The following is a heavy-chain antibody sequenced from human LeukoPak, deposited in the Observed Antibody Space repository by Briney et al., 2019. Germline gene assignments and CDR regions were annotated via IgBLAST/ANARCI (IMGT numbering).Heavy chain of an antibody. V-gene: IGHV3-30*02. CDR3: AKDFLYSSSSNGFDP. J-gene: IGHJ5*02. CDR2: IRYDGSNK. CDR1: GFTFSSYG. D-gene: IGHD6-6*01. Sequence: GGSLRLFCAASGFTFSSYGMHWVRQAPGKGLEWVAFIRYDGSNKYYADSVKGRFTISRDNSKNTLYLQMNSLRAEDTAVYYCAKDFLYSSSSNGFDPWGQGTLVTVSS.